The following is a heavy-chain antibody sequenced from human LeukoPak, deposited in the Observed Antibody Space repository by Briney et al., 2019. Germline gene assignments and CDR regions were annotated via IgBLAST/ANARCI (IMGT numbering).Heavy chain of an antibody. CDR3: AREPPDCGGDCFFDY. D-gene: IGHD2-21*02. CDR2: INHSGST. J-gene: IGHJ4*02. Sequence: SETLSLTCAVYGGSFSGYYWSWIRQPPGKGLEWIGEINHSGSTNYNPSLKSRVTISVDTSKNQFSLKLSSVTAADTAVYYCAREPPDCGGDCFFDYWGQGTLVTVSS. V-gene: IGHV4-34*01. CDR1: GGSFSGYY.